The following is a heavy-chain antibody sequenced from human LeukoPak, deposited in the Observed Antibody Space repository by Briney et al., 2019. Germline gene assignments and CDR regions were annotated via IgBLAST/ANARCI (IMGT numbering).Heavy chain of an antibody. V-gene: IGHV4-34*01. D-gene: IGHD5-18*01. J-gene: IGHJ4*02. CDR2: INHSGST. CDR1: GGSFSGYY. CDR3: ARFLAVSGYSYGYLDY. Sequence: SETLSLTCAVYGGSFSGYYWSWVRQPPGKGLEWIGEINHSGSTNYNPSLKSRVTISVDTSKNQFSLKLSSVTAADTAVYYCARFLAVSGYSYGYLDYWGQGTLVTVSS.